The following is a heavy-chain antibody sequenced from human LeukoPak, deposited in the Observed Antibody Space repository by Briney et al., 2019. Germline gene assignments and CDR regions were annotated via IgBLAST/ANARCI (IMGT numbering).Heavy chain of an antibody. V-gene: IGHV3-23*01. CDR1: GFTFSSYA. CDR3: AKKLVPYYYDSSGYS. J-gene: IGHJ5*02. D-gene: IGHD3-22*01. Sequence: PGGSLRLSCAASGFTFSSYAMSRVRQAPGKRLEWVSAISGSGGSTYYADSVKGRFTISRDNSKNTLYLQMNSLRAEDTAVYYCAKKLVPYYYDSSGYSWGQGTLVTVSS. CDR2: ISGSGGST.